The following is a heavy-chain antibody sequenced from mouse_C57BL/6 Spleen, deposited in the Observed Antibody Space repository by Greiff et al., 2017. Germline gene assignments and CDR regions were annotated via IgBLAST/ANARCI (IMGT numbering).Heavy chain of an antibody. CDR2: IYPGDGDT. J-gene: IGHJ1*03. Sequence: QVQLKESGAELVKPGASVKISCKASGYAFSSYWMNWVKQRPGKGLEWIGQIYPGDGDTNYNGKFKGKATLTADKSSSTAYMQLSSLTSEDSAVYFCVYGYDAYWYFDVWGTGTTVTVSS. D-gene: IGHD2-2*01. V-gene: IGHV1-80*01. CDR3: VYGYDAYWYFDV. CDR1: GYAFSSYW.